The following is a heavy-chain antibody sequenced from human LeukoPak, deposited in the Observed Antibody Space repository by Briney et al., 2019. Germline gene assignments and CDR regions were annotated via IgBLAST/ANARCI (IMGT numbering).Heavy chain of an antibody. Sequence: GGSLRLSCAASGFTFSSFALHWVRQAPGKGLEWVAVISYDGSNKYSADSVKGRFTISRDNSKNTLYLQMNSLRVEDTAVYYCARGLLGYYFDYWGQGTLVTVSS. D-gene: IGHD7-27*01. CDR2: ISYDGSNK. J-gene: IGHJ4*02. V-gene: IGHV3-30-3*01. CDR3: ARGLLGYYFDY. CDR1: GFTFSSFA.